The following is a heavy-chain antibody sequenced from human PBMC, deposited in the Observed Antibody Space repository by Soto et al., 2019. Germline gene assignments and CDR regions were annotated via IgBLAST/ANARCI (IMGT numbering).Heavy chain of an antibody. CDR1: GGSISSYY. V-gene: IGHV4-59*01. J-gene: IGHJ4*02. D-gene: IGHD3-10*01. CDR3: ARGRVVRGVITTTTSHYFDY. CDR2: IYYSGST. Sequence: SETLSLTCTVSGGSISSYYWSWIRQPPGKGLEWIGYIYYSGSTNYNPSLKSRVTISVDTSKNQFSLKLSSVTAADTAVYYCARGRVVRGVITTTTSHYFDYWGQGTLVTVSS.